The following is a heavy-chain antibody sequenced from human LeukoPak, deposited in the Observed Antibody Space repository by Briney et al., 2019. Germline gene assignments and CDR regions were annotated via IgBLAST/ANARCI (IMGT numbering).Heavy chain of an antibody. V-gene: IGHV3-33*06. J-gene: IGHJ4*02. D-gene: IGHD3-3*01. Sequence: PGGSLRLSCAASGFTFSSYGMHWVRQAPGKGLEWVAVIWYDGSNKYYADSVKGRFTISRDNSKNTLYLQMNSLRAEGTAVYYCAKGSTYYDFWSGSSDFDYWGQGTLVTVSS. CDR3: AKGSTYYDFWSGSSDFDY. CDR2: IWYDGSNK. CDR1: GFTFSSYG.